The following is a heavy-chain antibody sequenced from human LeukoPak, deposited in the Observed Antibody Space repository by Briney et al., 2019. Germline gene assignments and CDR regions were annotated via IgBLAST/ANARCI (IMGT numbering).Heavy chain of an antibody. D-gene: IGHD3-3*01. CDR1: GGSFSGYY. V-gene: IGHV4-34*01. J-gene: IGHJ6*03. CDR3: ARPPVYDFWSGYVGGYYMGV. CDR2: INHSGST. Sequence: PSETLSLTCAVYGGSFSGYYWSWIRQPPGKGLEWIGEINHSGSTNYNPSLKSRVTISVDTSKNQFSLKLSSVTAADTAVYYCARPPVYDFWSGYVGGYYMGVWGKGTTVTVSS.